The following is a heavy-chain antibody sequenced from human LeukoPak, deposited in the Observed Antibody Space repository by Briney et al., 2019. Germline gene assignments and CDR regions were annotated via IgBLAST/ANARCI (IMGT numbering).Heavy chain of an antibody. CDR3: ARDVWPYSSGWYDAFDI. V-gene: IGHV3-33*01. CDR1: GFTFSSYG. CDR2: IWYDGSNK. D-gene: IGHD6-19*01. Sequence: GGSLRLSCAASGFTFSSYGTHWVRQAPGKGLEWVAVIWYDGSNKYYADSVKGRFTISRDNSKNTLYLQMNSLRAEDTAVYYCARDVWPYSSGWYDAFDIWGQGTMVTVSS. J-gene: IGHJ3*02.